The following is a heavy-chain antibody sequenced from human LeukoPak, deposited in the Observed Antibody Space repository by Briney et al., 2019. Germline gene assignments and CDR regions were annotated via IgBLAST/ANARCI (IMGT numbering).Heavy chain of an antibody. CDR2: ISSSGRTT. J-gene: IGHJ6*03. CDR3: ARVIVVVTGNYMDV. D-gene: IGHD2-21*02. V-gene: IGHV3-11*01. Sequence: GGSLRLSCAASGFTFSSNYMSWVRQAPGKGLEWVSYISSSGRTTYYPDSVKGRFTISRDNAKNSLYLQMNSLRAEDTAVYYCARVIVVVTGNYMDVWGKGTTVTISS. CDR1: GFTFSSNY.